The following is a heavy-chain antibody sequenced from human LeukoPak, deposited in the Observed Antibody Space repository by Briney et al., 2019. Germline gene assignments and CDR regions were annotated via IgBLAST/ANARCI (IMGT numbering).Heavy chain of an antibody. V-gene: IGHV4-59*12. J-gene: IGHJ4*02. D-gene: IGHD6-19*01. CDR1: GGSISSCY. Sequence: SETLSLTCTVSGGSISSCYWSWIRQPPGKGLEWIGYIYYSGSTNYNPSLKSRVTMSVDTSKNQFSLKLSSVTAADTAMYYCARAAEYSSGWYLFDYWGQGILVTVSA. CDR2: IYYSGST. CDR3: ARAAEYSSGWYLFDY.